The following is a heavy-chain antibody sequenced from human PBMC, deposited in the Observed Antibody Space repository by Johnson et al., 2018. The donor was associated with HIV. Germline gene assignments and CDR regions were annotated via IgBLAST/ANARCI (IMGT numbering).Heavy chain of an antibody. J-gene: IGHJ3*02. CDR1: GFTVSSNY. CDR3: ARGAQWELLIDAFDI. Sequence: VQLVESGGGLVQPGGSLRLSCAASGFTVSSNYMSWIRQAPGKGLEWVSVIYSGDSTYYADSVKGRFTISRDNAKNSLYLQMNSLRAEDTALYYCARGAQWELLIDAFDIWGQGTMVTVSS. V-gene: IGHV3-66*01. D-gene: IGHD1-26*01. CDR2: IYSGDST.